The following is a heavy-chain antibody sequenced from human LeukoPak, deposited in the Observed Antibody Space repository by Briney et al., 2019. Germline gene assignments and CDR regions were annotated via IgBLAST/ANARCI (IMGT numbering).Heavy chain of an antibody. CDR3: ARQGGGSYYDY. CDR2: INHSGST. V-gene: IGHV4-34*01. D-gene: IGHD1-26*01. CDR1: GGSFSGYY. J-gene: IGHJ4*02. Sequence: PSETLSLTCAVYGGSFSGYYWSWIRQPPGKGLEWIGEINHSGSTNYNPSLKSRVTISVDTSKNQFSLKLSSVTAADTAVYYFARQGGGSYYDYWGQGTLVTVSS.